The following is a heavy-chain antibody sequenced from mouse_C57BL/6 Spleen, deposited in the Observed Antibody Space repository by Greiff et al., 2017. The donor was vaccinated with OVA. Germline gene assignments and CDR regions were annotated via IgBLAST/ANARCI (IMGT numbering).Heavy chain of an antibody. CDR3: ARMRKLRLPYAMDY. V-gene: IGHV8-8*01. CDR2: IWWDDDK. J-gene: IGHJ4*01. D-gene: IGHD3-2*02. Sequence: QVTLKVSGPGILQPSQTLSLTCSFSGFSLSTFGMGVGWIRQPSGKGLEWLAHIWWDDDKYYNTALKSRLTISKDTSKNQVFLKIANVDTADTATYYCARMRKLRLPYAMDYWGQGTSVTVSS. CDR1: GFSLSTFGMG.